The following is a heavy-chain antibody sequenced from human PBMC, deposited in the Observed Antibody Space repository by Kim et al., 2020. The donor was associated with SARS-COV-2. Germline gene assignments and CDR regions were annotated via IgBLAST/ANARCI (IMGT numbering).Heavy chain of an antibody. D-gene: IGHD3-10*01. CDR1: GFTFSSYE. Sequence: GGSLRLSCAAAGFTFSSYEFNWVRQAPGKGLEWVSYISSSGDIIYYADSVKGRFTISRDNAKNSLYLQIKSLRAEDTAVYYCAREWGWGSGSYSDAFDIWGQGTMVTVSS. CDR2: ISSSGDII. CDR3: AREWGWGSGSYSDAFDI. J-gene: IGHJ3*02. V-gene: IGHV3-48*03.